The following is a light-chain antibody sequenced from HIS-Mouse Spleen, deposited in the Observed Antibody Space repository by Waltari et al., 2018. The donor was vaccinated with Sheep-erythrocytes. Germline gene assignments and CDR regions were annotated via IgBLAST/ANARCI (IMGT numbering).Light chain of an antibody. CDR3: CSYTSSSTRV. CDR2: EGS. CDR1: SSDVGSYNL. Sequence: QSALTQPASVSGSPGQSITISCTGTSSDVGSYNLVSWYQQHPGKAPKLMIYEGSKRPSGVSKRFSGSKSGNTASLTISGLQAEDEADYYCCSYTSSSTRVFGGGTKLTVL. J-gene: IGLJ3*02. V-gene: IGLV2-14*02.